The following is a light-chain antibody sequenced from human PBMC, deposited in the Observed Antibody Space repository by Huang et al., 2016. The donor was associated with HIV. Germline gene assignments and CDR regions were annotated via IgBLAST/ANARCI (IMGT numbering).Light chain of an antibody. J-gene: IGKJ1*01. CDR1: QSVSSW. Sequence: DIQMTQSPSTLSASVGDRVTITCRVSQSVSSWLAWYQQKPGKATKLLIYQSSTLESGVPSRFSGGGSGTEFTLTISSLQPDDFATYYCQQYNTYPWTFGQGTKVEIK. CDR3: QQYNTYPWT. V-gene: IGKV1-5*03. CDR2: QSS.